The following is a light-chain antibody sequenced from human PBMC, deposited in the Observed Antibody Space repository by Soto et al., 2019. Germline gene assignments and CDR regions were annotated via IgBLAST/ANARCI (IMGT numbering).Light chain of an antibody. V-gene: IGKV1-5*01. CDR3: QQFHISTA. CDR1: HNIERR. CDR2: DAS. J-gene: IGKJ2*01. Sequence: IQMTQSPSNLSASIGDRVTITGRARHNIERRMAWYQQKPGKAPSLLIFDASTLHSGVPSRFSGSGSGTDFPLTCSSLPPDDFATYYGQQFHISTAFGQGTKGDIK.